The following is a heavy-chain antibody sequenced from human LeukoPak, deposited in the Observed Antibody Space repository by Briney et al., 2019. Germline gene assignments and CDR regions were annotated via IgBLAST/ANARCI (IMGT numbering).Heavy chain of an antibody. V-gene: IGHV4-30-2*01. CDR2: IYHSGST. J-gene: IGHJ4*02. Sequence: SETPSLTCTVSGGSISSGGYYWSWIRQPPGKGLEWIGYIYHSGSTYYNPSLKSRVTISVDRSKNQFSLKLSSVTAADTAVYYCAREPPYDFWSGPNWGQGTLVTVSS. CDR1: GGSISSGGYY. D-gene: IGHD3-3*01. CDR3: AREPPYDFWSGPN.